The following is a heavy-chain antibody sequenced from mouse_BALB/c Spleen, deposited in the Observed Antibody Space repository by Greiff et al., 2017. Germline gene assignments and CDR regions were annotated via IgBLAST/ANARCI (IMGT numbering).Heavy chain of an antibody. CDR1: GYSITSDYA. V-gene: IGHV3-2*02. CDR2: ISYSGST. D-gene: IGHD2-2*01. J-gene: IGHJ3*01. Sequence: ESGPGLVKPSQSLSLTCTVTGYSITSDYAWNWIRQFPGNKLEWMGYISYSGSTSYNPSLKSRISITRDTSKNQFFLQLNSVTTEDTATYYCARGLKAYWGQGTLVTVSA. CDR3: ARGLKAY.